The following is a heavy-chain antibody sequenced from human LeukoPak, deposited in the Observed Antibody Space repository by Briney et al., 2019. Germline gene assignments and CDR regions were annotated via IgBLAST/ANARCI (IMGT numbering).Heavy chain of an antibody. CDR1: GGSLSSYY. Sequence: TSETLTLTCTVSGGSLSSYYWRWIRQPPGEGLEWIGYIYTSGGTNNNPALKIRVTISVDTSKNQFSLKLSSVTAADTAVYYCARRSIYSSSWFDPWGQGTLVTVSS. J-gene: IGHJ5*02. CDR3: ARRSIYSSSWFDP. V-gene: IGHV4-4*09. D-gene: IGHD6-6*01. CDR2: IYTSGGT.